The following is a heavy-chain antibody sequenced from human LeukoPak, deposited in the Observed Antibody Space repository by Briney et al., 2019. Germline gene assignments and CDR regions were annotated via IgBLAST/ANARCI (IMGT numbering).Heavy chain of an antibody. Sequence: LSGGSLRLSCAASGFTFRNNWMNWIRQAPGKGLEWVANIRPDASDTGYVDSVKGRFTISRDNAKNSVYLQMNSLRVDDTAVYYCTSISLGANEDYWGQGTRVTVSS. V-gene: IGHV3-7*03. CDR1: GFTFRNNW. J-gene: IGHJ4*02. CDR2: IRPDASDT. D-gene: IGHD1-26*01. CDR3: TSISLGANEDY.